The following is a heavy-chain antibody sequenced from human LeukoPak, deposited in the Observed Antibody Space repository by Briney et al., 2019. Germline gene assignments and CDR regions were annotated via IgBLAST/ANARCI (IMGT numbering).Heavy chain of an antibody. J-gene: IGHJ6*02. Sequence: SETLSLTCTVSGGSISSYYWSWIRRPPGKGLEWIGYIYYSGSTYYNPSLKSRVTISVDTSKNQFSLKLSSVTAADTAVYYCARDQYYDILTGPYGMDVWGQGTTVTVSS. CDR1: GGSISSYY. CDR3: ARDQYYDILTGPYGMDV. D-gene: IGHD3-9*01. V-gene: IGHV4-59*12. CDR2: IYYSGST.